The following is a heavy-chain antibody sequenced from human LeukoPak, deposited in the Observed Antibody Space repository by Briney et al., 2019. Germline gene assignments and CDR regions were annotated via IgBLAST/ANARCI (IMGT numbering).Heavy chain of an antibody. CDR1: GFTFSSNA. Sequence: GVCLRLSCEASGFTFSSNAMSWVSPLHEDGMEWDSAIRGDGGNTNYAESVEGGFTISRENSKNTLYLQMNSLRAEDTAIYYCAKHLEYSRDYLDFWGQGTLVTVSS. CDR2: IRGDGGNT. V-gene: IGHV3-23*01. D-gene: IGHD6-6*01. CDR3: AKHLEYSRDYLDF. J-gene: IGHJ4*02.